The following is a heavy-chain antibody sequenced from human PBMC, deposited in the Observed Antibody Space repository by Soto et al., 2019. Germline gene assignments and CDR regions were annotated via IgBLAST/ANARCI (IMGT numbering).Heavy chain of an antibody. J-gene: IGHJ4*02. D-gene: IGHD3-3*01. CDR3: AHRSITIFGVVDGFDY. V-gene: IGHV2-5*02. CDR2: IYWDDDK. Sequence: QITLKESGPTLVKPTQTLTLTCTFSGFSLSTSGVGVGWIRQPPGKALEWLALIYWDDDKRYSPSLKSRLTITKDTSKNQVVLTMTNMDPVDTATYYCAHRSITIFGVVDGFDYWGQGTQVTVSS. CDR1: GFSLSTSGVG.